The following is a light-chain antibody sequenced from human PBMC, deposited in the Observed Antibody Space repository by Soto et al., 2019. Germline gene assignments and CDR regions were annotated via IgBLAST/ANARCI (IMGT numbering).Light chain of an antibody. J-gene: IGKJ4*01. Sequence: DIQMTQSPSSLSVSVGDRVTITCRASQGISNDLAWYQQKPGKVPKLLIYAASTLQSGVPSRFSGSGSGTDFTLTISSLQPEDVATYYCQKYNNVPLTFGGGTKVEIK. V-gene: IGKV1-27*01. CDR3: QKYNNVPLT. CDR2: AAS. CDR1: QGISND.